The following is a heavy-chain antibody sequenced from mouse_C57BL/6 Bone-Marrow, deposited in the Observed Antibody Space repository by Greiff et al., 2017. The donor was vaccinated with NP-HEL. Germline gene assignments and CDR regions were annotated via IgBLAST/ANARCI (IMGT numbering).Heavy chain of an antibody. V-gene: IGHV1-64*01. CDR2: IHPNSGST. Sequence: QVQLQQPGAELVKPGASVKLSCKASGYTFTSYWMHWVKQRPGQGLEWIGMIHPNSGSTNYNEKFKSKATLTVDKSSSTAYMQISSLTSEDSAVYYWARAVFTTVVATDYWGQGTPLTVSS. D-gene: IGHD1-1*01. CDR3: ARAVFTTVVATDY. CDR1: GYTFTSYW. J-gene: IGHJ2*01.